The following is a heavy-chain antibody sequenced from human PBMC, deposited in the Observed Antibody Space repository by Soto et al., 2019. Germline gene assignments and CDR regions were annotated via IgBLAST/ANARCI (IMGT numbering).Heavy chain of an antibody. D-gene: IGHD5-12*01. J-gene: IGHJ4*02. CDR1: GFTFDDYA. V-gene: IGHV3-9*01. Sequence: EVQLVESGGGLVQPGRSLRLSCAASGFTFDDYAMHCVRQSPGKGLEWGSGISWNSGSIGYADSVKGRFTISIDNAKNSLYLQMNSLRSEDTALYYCAKDMGYDLSPLGYFDYWGQGTLVTGSS. CDR3: AKDMGYDLSPLGYFDY. CDR2: ISWNSGSI.